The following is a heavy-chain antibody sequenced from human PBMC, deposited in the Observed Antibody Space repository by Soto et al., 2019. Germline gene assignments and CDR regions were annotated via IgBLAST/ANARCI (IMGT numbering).Heavy chain of an antibody. V-gene: IGHV3-33*01. J-gene: IGHJ3*02. CDR3: ARDPGIAVAGATDAFDI. Sequence: QVQLVEFGGGVVQPGRSLRLSCAASGFTFSSYGMHWVRQAPGKGLEWVAVIWYDGSNKYYADSVKGRFTISRDNSKNTLYLQMNSLRAEDTAVYYCARDPGIAVAGATDAFDIWGQGTMVTVSS. CDR2: IWYDGSNK. CDR1: GFTFSSYG. D-gene: IGHD6-19*01.